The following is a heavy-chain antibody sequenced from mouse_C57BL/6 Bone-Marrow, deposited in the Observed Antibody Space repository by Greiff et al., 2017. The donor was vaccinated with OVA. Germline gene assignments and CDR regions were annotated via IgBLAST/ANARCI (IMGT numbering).Heavy chain of an antibody. D-gene: IGHD1-1*01. Sequence: VQLREGGRGLVKPGDSVKIPCKASGYTFTDYNMDWVKQSHGKSLEWIGDINPNNGGTIYNQKFKGKATLTVDKSSSTAYMELRSLTSEDTAVYYCARKGYYGSNFDDWGKGTTLTVSS. CDR1: GYTFTDYN. V-gene: IGHV1-18*01. CDR3: ARKGYYGSNFDD. CDR2: INPNNGGT. J-gene: IGHJ2*01.